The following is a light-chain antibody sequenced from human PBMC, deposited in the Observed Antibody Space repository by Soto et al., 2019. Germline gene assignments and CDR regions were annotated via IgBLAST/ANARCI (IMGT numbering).Light chain of an antibody. Sequence: EIVMTQSPATLSVSPGEGGTLSCRATESVNTNVAWYQQKPGQAPRLLIYSASIRATGTPAGFSGSGSETEFTLTFSSLQSEDFAVYYCQQYNNWPLTFGQGTKVDIK. CDR1: ESVNTN. CDR3: QQYNNWPLT. V-gene: IGKV3-15*01. CDR2: SAS. J-gene: IGKJ1*01.